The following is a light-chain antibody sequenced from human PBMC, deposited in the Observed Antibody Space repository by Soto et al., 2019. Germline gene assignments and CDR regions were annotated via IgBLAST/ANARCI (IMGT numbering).Light chain of an antibody. CDR1: SSSIGSNT. V-gene: IGLV1-44*01. CDR2: SNN. Sequence: QSVLTQPPSASGTPGQRVTISCSGSSSSIGSNTVNWYQQLPGMAPKLLIYSNNQRPSGVPDRFSGSKSGTSASLAISGLQSDDEADYYCAAWDDSLNGVIFGGGTQLTVL. J-gene: IGLJ2*01. CDR3: AAWDDSLNGVI.